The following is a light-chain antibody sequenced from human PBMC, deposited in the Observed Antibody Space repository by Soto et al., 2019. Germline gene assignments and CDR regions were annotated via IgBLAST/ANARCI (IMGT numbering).Light chain of an antibody. CDR1: QDISHY. CDR3: QMYDSLPLT. V-gene: IGKV1-33*01. Sequence: DLQMTQSPSSLSASVGDRVTISCQASQDISHYLNWYQHKEGKAPKLLIYDASNFETGVPSRFSGSGSGTDFTLTIRRLQPEDIEKYYCQMYDSLPLTFGPGTKVDIK. J-gene: IGKJ3*01. CDR2: DAS.